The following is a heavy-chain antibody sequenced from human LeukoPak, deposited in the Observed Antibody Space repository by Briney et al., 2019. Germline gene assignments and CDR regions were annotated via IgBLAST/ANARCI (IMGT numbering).Heavy chain of an antibody. CDR2: ISGSGGST. D-gene: IGHD6-6*01. CDR1: GITFASYT. Sequence: EGSLRLSCAASGITFASYTMNWVRQAPGKGLEWVSAISGSGGSTYYADSVKGRFTISRDNSKNTLYLQMNSLRPEDTAVYYCAKDPSYSSSSWDFDYWGQGTLVTVSS. J-gene: IGHJ4*02. V-gene: IGHV3-23*01. CDR3: AKDPSYSSSSWDFDY.